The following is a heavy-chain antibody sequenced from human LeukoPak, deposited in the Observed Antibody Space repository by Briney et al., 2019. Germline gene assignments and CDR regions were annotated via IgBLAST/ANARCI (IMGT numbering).Heavy chain of an antibody. CDR2: INPNSGGT. CDR3: ARDWRQYYDFWSCYYDRANYYFDY. Sequence: ASVKVSCKASGYTFTGYYMHWVRQAPGQGLEWMGWINPNSGGTNYAQKFQGRVTMTRDTSISTAYMELSRLRSDDTAVYYCARDWRQYYDFWSCYYDRANYYFDYWGQGTLVTVSS. CDR1: GYTFTGYY. V-gene: IGHV1-2*02. J-gene: IGHJ4*02. D-gene: IGHD3-3*01.